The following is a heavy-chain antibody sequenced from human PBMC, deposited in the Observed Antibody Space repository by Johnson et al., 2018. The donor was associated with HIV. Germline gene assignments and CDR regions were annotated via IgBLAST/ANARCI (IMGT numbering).Heavy chain of an antibody. V-gene: IGHV3-30-3*01. CDR2: ISYDGSNK. J-gene: IGHJ3*02. CDR3: AAAEYDAFDI. D-gene: IGHD6-6*01. Sequence: QVQLVESWGGLVKPGGSLRLSCAASGFTFSNYAMHWVRQAPGKGLEWVAVISYDGSNKYYADSVKGRFTISRDNSKNTLYLQMNSLRAEDTAVYYCAAAEYDAFDIWGQGTMVTVSS. CDR1: GFTFSNYA.